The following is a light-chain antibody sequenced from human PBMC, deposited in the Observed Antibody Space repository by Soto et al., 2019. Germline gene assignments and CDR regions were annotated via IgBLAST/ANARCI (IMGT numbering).Light chain of an antibody. CDR3: QTWSTGIRV. Sequence: QPVLTQSPSASASLGASVKLTCTLSSGHSSYAIAWHQQQPEKGPRYLMKLNSDGSHSKGDGIPDRFSGSSSGTGRYLTISSLQSEDEADYYCQTWSTGIRVFGGGTKLTVL. J-gene: IGLJ3*02. CDR2: LNSDGSH. V-gene: IGLV4-69*01. CDR1: SGHSSYA.